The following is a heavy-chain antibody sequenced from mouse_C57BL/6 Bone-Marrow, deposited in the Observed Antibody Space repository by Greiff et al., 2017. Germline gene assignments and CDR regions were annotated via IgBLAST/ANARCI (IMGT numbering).Heavy chain of an antibody. D-gene: IGHD2-1*01. CDR2: IWWDDDK. J-gene: IGHJ3*01. CDR1: GFSLSTFGMG. V-gene: IGHV8-8*01. Sequence: QVTLKECGPGILQPSQSLSLTCSFSGFSLSTFGMGVGWIRHPSGKGREWLAHIWWDDDKYYNPALKSRLTISKDTSKNQVFLQNANVDTADTATYYRARIAGNRAWFAYWGQGTLVTVSA. CDR3: ARIAGNRAWFAY.